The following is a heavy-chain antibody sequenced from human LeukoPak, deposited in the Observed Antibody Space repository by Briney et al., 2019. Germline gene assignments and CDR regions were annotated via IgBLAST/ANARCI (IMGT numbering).Heavy chain of an antibody. Sequence: PGGSLRLSCAASGFTFGDYSMNWVRQFPGKGLEWVSSITNSGSYIHYADSVKGRFTISRGNAKNSLYLQMNSLRAEDTAIYYCARDNDYTNYYWGQGTLVTVSS. CDR1: GFTFGDYS. CDR3: ARDNDYTNYY. D-gene: IGHD4-11*01. J-gene: IGHJ4*02. CDR2: ITNSGSYI. V-gene: IGHV3-21*01.